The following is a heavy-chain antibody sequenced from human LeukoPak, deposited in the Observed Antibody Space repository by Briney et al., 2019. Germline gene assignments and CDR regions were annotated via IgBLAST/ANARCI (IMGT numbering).Heavy chain of an antibody. Sequence: PGGSLRLSCAASGFTFSSYYMNWVRQAPGKGLEWISTISSSSSYIYYADSVKGRFTISRDNAKNSLYLQMSSLRAEDTGVYYCARGAIAAAGILAYWGQGTLVTVSS. D-gene: IGHD6-13*01. V-gene: IGHV3-21*01. CDR2: ISSSSSYI. CDR3: ARGAIAAAGILAY. J-gene: IGHJ4*02. CDR1: GFTFSSYY.